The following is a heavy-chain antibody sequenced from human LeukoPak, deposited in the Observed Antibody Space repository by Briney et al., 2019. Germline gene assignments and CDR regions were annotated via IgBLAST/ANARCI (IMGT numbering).Heavy chain of an antibody. D-gene: IGHD5-18*01. Sequence: GGSLRLSCAASGFTFSNYAMSWVRQAPGKGLEWVSVISGRGGSTYYADSVKGRCTISRDNSKNTLYLQMNSLRAEDTAVYYCVKDVVDTAIPPLFDYWGQGTLVTVSS. V-gene: IGHV3-23*01. J-gene: IGHJ4*02. CDR2: ISGRGGST. CDR3: VKDVVDTAIPPLFDY. CDR1: GFTFSNYA.